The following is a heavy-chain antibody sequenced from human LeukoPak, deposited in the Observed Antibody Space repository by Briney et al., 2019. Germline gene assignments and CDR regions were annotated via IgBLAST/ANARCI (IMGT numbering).Heavy chain of an antibody. D-gene: IGHD6-13*01. CDR2: IWYDGSNK. V-gene: IGHV3-30*19. CDR1: GFTFSNYG. CDR3: AREGIAAAGPLDY. J-gene: IGHJ4*02. Sequence: GGSLRLSCAASGFTFSNYGMHWVRQAPGKGLEWVAVIWYDGSNKYYADSVKGRFTISRDNSKNTLYLQMNSLRAEDTAVYYCAREGIAAAGPLDYWGQGTLVTVSS.